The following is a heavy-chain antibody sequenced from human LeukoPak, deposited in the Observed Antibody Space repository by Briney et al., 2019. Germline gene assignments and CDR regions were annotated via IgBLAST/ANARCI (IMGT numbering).Heavy chain of an antibody. D-gene: IGHD6-19*01. V-gene: IGHV4-61*01. J-gene: IGHJ4*02. CDR2: TYYSGST. CDR1: GGSVSSGSYY. CDR3: ARWVRDPSSGWSLDY. Sequence: SETLSLTCTVSGGSVSSGSYYWSWIRQPPGKGLEWIGYTYYSGSTNYNPSLKSRVIISVDTSKNQFSLKLSSVTAADTAVYYCARWVRDPSSGWSLDYWGQGTLVTVSS.